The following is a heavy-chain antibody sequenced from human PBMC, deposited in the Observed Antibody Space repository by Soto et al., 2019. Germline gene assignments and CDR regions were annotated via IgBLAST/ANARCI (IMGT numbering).Heavy chain of an antibody. CDR3: ARDWLIAGTPPAVDY. V-gene: IGHV3-21*01. J-gene: IGHJ4*02. CDR2: ISSSSSYI. D-gene: IGHD6-13*01. Sequence: GGSLRLSCAASGFTFSSYSMNWVRQAPGKGLEWVSSISSSSSYIYYADSVKGRFTISRDNAKNSLYLQMNSLRAEDTAVYYCARDWLIAGTPPAVDYWGQGTLVTVSS. CDR1: GFTFSSYS.